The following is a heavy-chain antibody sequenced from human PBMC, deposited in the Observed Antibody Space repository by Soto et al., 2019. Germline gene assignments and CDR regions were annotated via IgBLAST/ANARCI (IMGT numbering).Heavy chain of an antibody. CDR2: FDPEDGET. V-gene: IGHV1-24*01. J-gene: IGHJ4*01. CDR3: TTDSYSTMIVVRFDY. Sequence: ASVKVSCKVSGYTLTELSMHWVRQAPGKGLEWMGGFDPEDGETIYAQKFQGRVTMTEDTSTDTAYMELSSLRSEDTAVYYCTTDSYSTMIVVRFDYWGHGTLVTVYS. D-gene: IGHD3-22*01. CDR1: GYTLTELS.